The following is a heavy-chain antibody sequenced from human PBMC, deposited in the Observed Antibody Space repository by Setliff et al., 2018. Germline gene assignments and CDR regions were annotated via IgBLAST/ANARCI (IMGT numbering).Heavy chain of an antibody. CDR3: AREPGNTFWSASSGPIVFDY. D-gene: IGHD3-3*01. Sequence: GGSLRLSCAASGFTFSTYAMSWVRQTPGKVLEWVSSISDSLTDTYYADSVKGRFAISRDNSKNTVYLQMNSLTAEDTAVYYCAREPGNTFWSASSGPIVFDYWGQGTLVTVSS. CDR2: ISDSLTDT. J-gene: IGHJ4*02. V-gene: IGHV3-23*01. CDR1: GFTFSTYA.